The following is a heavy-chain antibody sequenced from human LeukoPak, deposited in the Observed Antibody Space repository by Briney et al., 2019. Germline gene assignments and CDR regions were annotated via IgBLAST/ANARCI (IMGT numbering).Heavy chain of an antibody. Sequence: KAGGSLRLSCAASGFTFSSYSMNWVRQAPGKGLEWVSSISSSSSYIYYADSVKGRFTISRDNSKSTLYLQMNSLRADDTAVYYCAKASGSPYYFDYWGQGTLVTVSS. J-gene: IGHJ4*02. CDR1: GFTFSSYS. CDR3: AKASGSPYYFDY. D-gene: IGHD3-10*01. V-gene: IGHV3-21*04. CDR2: ISSSSSYI.